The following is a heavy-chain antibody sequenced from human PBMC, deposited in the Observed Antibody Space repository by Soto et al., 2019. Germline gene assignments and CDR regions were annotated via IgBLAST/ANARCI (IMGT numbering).Heavy chain of an antibody. V-gene: IGHV4-31*03. Sequence: PSETLSLTCTASGGSISSGGYYWSWIRQHPGKGLEWIGYIYYSGSTYYNPSLKSRVTISVDTSKNQFSLKLSSVTAADTAVYYCARVAYYYDSSGYSSNYYFDYWGQGTLVTVSS. CDR1: GGSISSGGYY. CDR3: ARVAYYYDSSGYSSNYYFDY. D-gene: IGHD3-22*01. CDR2: IYYSGST. J-gene: IGHJ4*02.